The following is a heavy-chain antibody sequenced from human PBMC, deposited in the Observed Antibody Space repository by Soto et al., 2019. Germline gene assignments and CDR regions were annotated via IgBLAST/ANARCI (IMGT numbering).Heavy chain of an antibody. D-gene: IGHD5-18*01. CDR1: GGSVSSGCYD. CDR2: IYYSGST. Sequence: TLSLPCTVSGGSVSSGCYDWSWIRQHPGKGLEWIGYIYYSGSTYYNTSLKSRVTISVDTSKNKFSLKLSSVNAAQTAVYYCASLGYSYGYYYYGMDVWGQGTTVTVSS. V-gene: IGHV4-31*03. CDR3: ASLGYSYGYYYYGMDV. J-gene: IGHJ6*02.